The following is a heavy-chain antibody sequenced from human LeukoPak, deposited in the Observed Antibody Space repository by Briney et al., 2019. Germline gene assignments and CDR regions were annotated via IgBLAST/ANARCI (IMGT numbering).Heavy chain of an antibody. CDR1: GYTFTGYY. J-gene: IGHJ4*02. CDR3: ARVGHPTDIVAVPAARSDLGTFDY. CDR2: INPNSGGA. D-gene: IGHD2-2*01. V-gene: IGHV1-2*02. Sequence: GASVKVSCKASGYTFTGYYMHWVRQAPGQGLERMGWINPNSGGANYAQKFQGRVTMTRDTSISTAYMELSRLTSDDTAVYYCARVGHPTDIVAVPAARSDLGTFDYWGQGTLVTVSS.